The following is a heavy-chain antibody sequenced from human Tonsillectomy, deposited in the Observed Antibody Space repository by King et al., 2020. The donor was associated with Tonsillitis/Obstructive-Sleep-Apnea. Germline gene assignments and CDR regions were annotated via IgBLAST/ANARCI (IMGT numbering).Heavy chain of an antibody. V-gene: IGHV4-39*01. CDR2: IYYSGST. D-gene: IGHD6-19*01. CDR1: GGSISSSSYY. J-gene: IGHJ4*02. Sequence: QLQESGPGLVKPSETLSLTCTVSGGSISSSSYYWGWIRQPPGKGLEWIGNIYYSGSTYCNPSLKTRVTKSVDTSKKQFSLKLSSVTAADTAVYYCARIAVAGTGFEYGGQGTLVTVSS. CDR3: ARIAVAGTGFEY.